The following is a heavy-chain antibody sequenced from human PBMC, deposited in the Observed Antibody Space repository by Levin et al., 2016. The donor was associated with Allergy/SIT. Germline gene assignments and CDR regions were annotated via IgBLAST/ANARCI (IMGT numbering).Heavy chain of an antibody. J-gene: IGHJ5*02. CDR3: ARQVLARQWFGKSTWFDP. Sequence: GGSLRLSCKGSGYSFSSYWINWVRQMPGKGLEWMGKIDPSDSYIEYSPSFQGHVIISADKSINTAYLQWSSLKASDTAMYYCARQVLARQWFGKSTWFDPWGQGTLVTVSS. D-gene: IGHD3-10*01. V-gene: IGHV5-10-1*01. CDR2: IDPSDSYI. CDR1: GYSFSSYW.